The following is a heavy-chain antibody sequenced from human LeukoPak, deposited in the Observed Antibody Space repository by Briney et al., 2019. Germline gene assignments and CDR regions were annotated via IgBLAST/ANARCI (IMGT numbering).Heavy chain of an antibody. V-gene: IGHV1-69*13. D-gene: IGHD3-9*01. CDR1: GGTFSSYA. CDR2: IIPIFGTA. Sequence: SVKVSCKASGGTFSSYAISWVRQAPGQGLEWMGGIIPIFGTANYAQKFQGRVTITADESTSTAYMELSSLRSEDTAVYYCARGSRRYYDILTGFYYFDYWGQGTLVTVSS. J-gene: IGHJ4*02. CDR3: ARGSRRYYDILTGFYYFDY.